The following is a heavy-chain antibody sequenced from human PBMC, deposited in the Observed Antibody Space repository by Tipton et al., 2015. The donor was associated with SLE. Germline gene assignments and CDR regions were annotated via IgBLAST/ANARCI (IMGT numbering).Heavy chain of an antibody. CDR1: EFTLSSYW. J-gene: IGHJ4*02. CDR3: ARGPLGCCSCSGCSFDY. CDR2: IKQDGSEK. D-gene: IGHD2-15*01. V-gene: IGHV3-7*04. Sequence: SLRLSCAASEFTLSSYWMSWVRQAPGKGLEWVANIKQDGSEKWYGDSMKGRFTISRDNAKNSLYLQMDSLRAEDAAVYYCARGPLGCCSCSGCSFDYWGQGTLVTVSS.